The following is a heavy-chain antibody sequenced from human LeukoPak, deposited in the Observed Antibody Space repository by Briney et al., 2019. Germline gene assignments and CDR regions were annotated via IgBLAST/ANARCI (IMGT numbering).Heavy chain of an antibody. CDR3: SLRYCSGTSCPGY. CDR2: IKSSADGGAT. Sequence: PGGSLRLSCAASGFTFSDAWLSWVRQAPGKGPEGVGRIKSSADGGATDYAAPVKGRFTVSRDDSKDTLYLHMNSLKTEDTAVYYCSLRYCSGTSCPGYWGQGTLVTVSS. CDR1: GFTFSDAW. J-gene: IGHJ4*02. D-gene: IGHD2-8*02. V-gene: IGHV3-15*01.